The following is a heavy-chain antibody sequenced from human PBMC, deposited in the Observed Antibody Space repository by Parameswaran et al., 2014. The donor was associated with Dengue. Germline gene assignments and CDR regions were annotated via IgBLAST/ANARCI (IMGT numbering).Heavy chain of an antibody. CDR3: ARGGGYYDSSGYYGLGY. V-gene: IGHV4-59*01. D-gene: IGHD3-22*01. CDR2: IYYSGST. Sequence: RWIRQPPGKGLEWIGYIYYSGSTNYNPSLKSRVTISVDTSKNQFSLKLSSVTAADTAVYYCARGGGYYDSSGYYGLGYWGQGTLVTVSS. J-gene: IGHJ4*02.